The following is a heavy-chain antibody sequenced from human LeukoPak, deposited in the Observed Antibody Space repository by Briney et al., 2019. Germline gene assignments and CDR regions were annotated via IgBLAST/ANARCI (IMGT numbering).Heavy chain of an antibody. CDR1: GFTFSSYA. Sequence: GGSLRLSCAASGFTFSSYAMSWVRQAPGKGLEWVSTISGSGGSTYYADSVKGRFSISRDNSKNTLHLQMNSLRAEDTAVYYCAKNGEGPYYYYMDVWGKGTTVTVSS. CDR3: AKNGEGPYYYYMDV. CDR2: ISGSGGST. V-gene: IGHV3-23*01. J-gene: IGHJ6*03. D-gene: IGHD3-10*01.